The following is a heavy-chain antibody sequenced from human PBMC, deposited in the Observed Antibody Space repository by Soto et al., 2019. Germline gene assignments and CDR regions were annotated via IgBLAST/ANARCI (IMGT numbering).Heavy chain of an antibody. CDR1: GGSISSYY. CDR2: IYTSGST. Sequence: SETLSLTCTVSGGSISSYYWSWIRQPAGKGLEWIGRIYTSGSTNYNPSLKSRVTMSVDTSKNQFSLKLSSVTAADTAVYYCARSAYSSSWYPLDWFDPWGQGTLVTVSS. D-gene: IGHD6-13*01. V-gene: IGHV4-4*07. J-gene: IGHJ5*02. CDR3: ARSAYSSSWYPLDWFDP.